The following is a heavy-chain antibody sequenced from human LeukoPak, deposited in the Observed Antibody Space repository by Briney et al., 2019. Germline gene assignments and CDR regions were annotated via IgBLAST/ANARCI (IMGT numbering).Heavy chain of an antibody. CDR2: INSDGSGA. CDR3: ARRHHFGFLDS. D-gene: IGHD3-10*01. CDR1: GFTFSSYW. V-gene: IGHV3-74*01. Sequence: PGGSLRLSCAAPGFTFSSYWMHWVRQAPGKGLVWVSRINSDGSGATYADSVKGRFTISRDNARNTLYLQMNSLRAEDTAVYYCARRHHFGFLDSWGQGTLVTVSS. J-gene: IGHJ4*02.